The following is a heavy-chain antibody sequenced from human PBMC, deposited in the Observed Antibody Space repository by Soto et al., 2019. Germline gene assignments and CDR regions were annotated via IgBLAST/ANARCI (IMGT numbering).Heavy chain of an antibody. CDR3: ARQITGSGSFIYYYGMDV. V-gene: IGHV5-10-1*01. CDR1: GYSFTSYW. J-gene: IGHJ6*02. CDR2: IDPSDSYT. D-gene: IGHD3-10*01. Sequence: PGESLKISCKGSGYSFTSYWISWVRQMPGTGMEWMGRIDPSDSYTNCSPSFQGHVTISADKSISTAYLQWSSLKASDTAMYYCARQITGSGSFIYYYGMDVWGQGTTVTVSS.